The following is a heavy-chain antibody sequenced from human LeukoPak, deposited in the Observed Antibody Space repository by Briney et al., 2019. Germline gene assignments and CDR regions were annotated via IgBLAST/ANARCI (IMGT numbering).Heavy chain of an antibody. J-gene: IGHJ4*02. CDR2: INPNSGGK. D-gene: IGHD2-15*01. V-gene: IGHV1-2*06. CDR1: GYTFSAYN. CDR3: ARVRSAGWSLQEFDF. Sequence: ASLKDSCKDSGYTFSAYNIHWVCPTPRQGLGRVGRINPNSGGKNYPQKFKGRVTMTRDTTLSTVYRELCRLRSDDTAVYYCARVRSAGWSLQEFDFWGQGTLVTVSS.